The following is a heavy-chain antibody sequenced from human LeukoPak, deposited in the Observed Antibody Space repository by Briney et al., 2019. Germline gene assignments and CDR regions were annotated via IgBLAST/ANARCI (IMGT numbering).Heavy chain of an antibody. CDR3: ARVPSASKYDIDVRYYFDY. Sequence: EASVKVSCKASGYTFTDYYMHWVRQAPGQGLEWMGWINPNSGGTNYAQKFQGRVTMTRDTSISTAYMELSRLRSDDTAVYYCARVPSASKYDIDVRYYFDYWGQGTLVTVSS. J-gene: IGHJ4*02. CDR2: INPNSGGT. D-gene: IGHD3-9*01. V-gene: IGHV1-2*02. CDR1: GYTFTDYY.